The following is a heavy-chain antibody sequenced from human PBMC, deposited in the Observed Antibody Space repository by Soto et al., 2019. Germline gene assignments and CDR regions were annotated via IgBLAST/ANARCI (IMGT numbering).Heavy chain of an antibody. D-gene: IGHD3-16*01. Sequence: QVQLQESGPGLVKPSETLSLTCTVSGGSISSYYWSWIRQPPGKGLEWIGYIYYSGSTNYNPSLKSRVTISVDTSKNQFSLKLSSVAAADTAVYYCARSWGFYFDYWGQGTLVTVSS. V-gene: IGHV4-59*01. CDR2: IYYSGST. CDR3: ARSWGFYFDY. J-gene: IGHJ4*02. CDR1: GGSISSYY.